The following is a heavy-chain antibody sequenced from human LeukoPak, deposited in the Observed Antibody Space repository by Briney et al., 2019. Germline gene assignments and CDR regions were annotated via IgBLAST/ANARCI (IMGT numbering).Heavy chain of an antibody. CDR3: AGQLYNWFDP. D-gene: IGHD6-13*01. Sequence: GRSLRLSCAASGFTFSSYGMHWVRQAPGKGLEWVAVIWYDGSNKYYADSVKGRFTISRDNSKNTLYLQMNSLRAADTAVYYCAGQLYNWFDPWGQGTLVTVSS. CDR2: IWYDGSNK. V-gene: IGHV3-33*01. J-gene: IGHJ5*02. CDR1: GFTFSSYG.